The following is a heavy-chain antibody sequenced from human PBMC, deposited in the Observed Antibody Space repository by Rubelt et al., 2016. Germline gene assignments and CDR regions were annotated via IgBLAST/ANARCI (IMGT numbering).Heavy chain of an antibody. D-gene: IGHD2-15*01. CDR2: IYYSGNT. CDR3: ARHYCSSGSCYSFDY. CDR1: GGSIGNYY. J-gene: IGHJ4*02. Sequence: QVQLRESGPGLVKPSETLSLTCTVSGGSIGNYYWSWIRQPPGKGLEWIGYIYYSGNTNYNPSLKSRVTISVDTSKNQFSLKLSSVTAADTAVYSCARHYCSSGSCYSFDYWGQGTLVTVSS. V-gene: IGHV4-59*08.